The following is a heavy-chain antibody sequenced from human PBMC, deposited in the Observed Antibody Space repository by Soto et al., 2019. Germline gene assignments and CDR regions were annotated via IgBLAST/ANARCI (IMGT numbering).Heavy chain of an antibody. CDR3: ARDHTEYCSGGRCYWFDP. V-gene: IGHV3-33*01. CDR1: GFTFSSYG. Sequence: GGSLRLSCAASGFTFSSYGMHWVRQAPGKGLEWVAVIWYDGSNKYYADSVKGRFTISRDNSKNTLYLQMNSLRAEDTAVYYCARDHTEYCSGGRCYWFDPWGQGT. J-gene: IGHJ5*02. D-gene: IGHD2-15*01. CDR2: IWYDGSNK.